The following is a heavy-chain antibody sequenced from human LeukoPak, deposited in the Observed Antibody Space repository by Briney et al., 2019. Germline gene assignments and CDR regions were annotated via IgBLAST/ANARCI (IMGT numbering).Heavy chain of an antibody. Sequence: GASVKVSCKASGYTFTSYYMHWVRQAPGQGLEWMGIINPSGGSTSYAQKFQGRVTMTEDTSTDTAYMELSSLRSEDTAVYYCATTPIFGVVASLGYWGQGTLVTVSS. J-gene: IGHJ4*02. V-gene: IGHV1-46*01. D-gene: IGHD3-3*01. CDR2: INPSGGST. CDR3: ATTPIFGVVASLGY. CDR1: GYTFTSYY.